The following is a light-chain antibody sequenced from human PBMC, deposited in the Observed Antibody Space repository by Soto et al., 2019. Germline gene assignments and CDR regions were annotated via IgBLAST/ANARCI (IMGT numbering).Light chain of an antibody. CDR1: SSDIGSNT. Sequence: QSVLTQPPSASGTPGQRVAISCSGSSSDIGSNTVNWYQHLPGTAPQLLMYSDNQRPSGVPDRFSGSKSGTSASLAISGLQSEDEGDYYCASWDDSVNGWVFGGGTKLTVL. CDR2: SDN. V-gene: IGLV1-44*01. J-gene: IGLJ3*02. CDR3: ASWDDSVNGWV.